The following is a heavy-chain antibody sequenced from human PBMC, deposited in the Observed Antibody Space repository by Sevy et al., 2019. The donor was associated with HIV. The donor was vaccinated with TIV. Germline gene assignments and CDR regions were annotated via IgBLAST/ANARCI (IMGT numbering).Heavy chain of an antibody. CDR2: TRNKADGYTT. CDR3: ATPAGIAAAGRVFDY. J-gene: IGHJ4*02. V-gene: IGHV3-72*01. D-gene: IGHD6-13*01. Sequence: GGSLRLSCVASGFTFSDHYMEWVRQAPGKGLEWVGRTRNKADGYTTEYAASVKGRFTISRDESKNSLYVQMHSLKTEDTAVYYCATPAGIAAAGRVFDYWGQGTLVTVSS. CDR1: GFTFSDHY.